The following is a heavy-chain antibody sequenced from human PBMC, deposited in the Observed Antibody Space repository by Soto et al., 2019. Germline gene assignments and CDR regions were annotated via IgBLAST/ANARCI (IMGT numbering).Heavy chain of an antibody. V-gene: IGHV1-3*05. CDR3: ARDPSYYVMDV. J-gene: IGHJ6*02. Sequence: QAQLVQSGAEEKKPGASVKVSCKASGYTFTSYAMHWVRQAPGQRLEWMGWINAGNGNTKYSQKFQGRVTITRDTSASTAYTVLRSLRSEDTAVYYCARDPSYYVMDVWGQGTTVTVS. CDR2: INAGNGNT. CDR1: GYTFTSYA.